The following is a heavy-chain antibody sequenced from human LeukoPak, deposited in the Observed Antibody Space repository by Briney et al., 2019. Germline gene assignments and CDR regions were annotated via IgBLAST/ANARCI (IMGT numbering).Heavy chain of an antibody. J-gene: IGHJ4*02. CDR2: IYYSGST. Sequence: SETLSLTCTVSGGSISSGDYYWSWIRQPPGKGLEWIGYIYYSGSTYYNPSLKSRVTMTRDTSISTAYMELSRLRSDDTAVYYCARGSGTWLQLRGSFGYWGQGTLVTVSS. V-gene: IGHV4-30-4*02. CDR1: GGSISSGDYY. CDR3: ARGSGTWLQLRGSFGY. D-gene: IGHD5-24*01.